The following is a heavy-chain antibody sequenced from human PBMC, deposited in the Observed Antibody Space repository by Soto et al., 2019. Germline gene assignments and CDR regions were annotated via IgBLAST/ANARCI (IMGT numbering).Heavy chain of an antibody. J-gene: IGHJ4*02. CDR3: ARIQSLFGYYDY. CDR1: GYTFTGYY. D-gene: IGHD1-26*01. Sequence: ASVKFSCKASGYTFTGYYMHWVRQAPGQGLEWMGWINPNSGGTNYAQKFQGWVTMTRDTSISTAYMELSRLRSDDTAVYYCARIQSLFGYYDYWGQGTLVTVSS. V-gene: IGHV1-2*04. CDR2: INPNSGGT.